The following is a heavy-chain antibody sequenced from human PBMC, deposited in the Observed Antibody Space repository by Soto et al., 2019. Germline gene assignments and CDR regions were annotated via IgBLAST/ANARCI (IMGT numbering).Heavy chain of an antibody. CDR1: GFTFSSYG. Sequence: QVQLVESGGGVVQPGRSLRLSCAASGFTFSSYGMHWVRQAPGKGLEWVAVIWYDGSNKYYADSVKGRFTISRDNSKNTLYLQMNSLRAEDTAVYYWARDGLPQRGMDVWGQGTTVTVSS. V-gene: IGHV3-33*01. D-gene: IGHD2-2*01. CDR2: IWYDGSNK. CDR3: ARDGLPQRGMDV. J-gene: IGHJ6*02.